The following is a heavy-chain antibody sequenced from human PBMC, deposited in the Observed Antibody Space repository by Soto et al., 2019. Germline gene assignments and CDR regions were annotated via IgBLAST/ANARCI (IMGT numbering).Heavy chain of an antibody. Sequence: EVQLVESGGGLVQPGRSLRLSCAASGFTFDDYAMHWVRQAPGKGLEWVSGISWDSGSIGYADSVKGRFTISRDNAKNSLHLQMNSLRAEDNAVYYCAKEIIQRWPEYYFDYWGQGTLVTVSS. CDR1: GFTFDDYA. V-gene: IGHV3-9*01. CDR2: ISWDSGSI. J-gene: IGHJ4*02. CDR3: AKEIIQRWPEYYFDY. D-gene: IGHD5-18*01.